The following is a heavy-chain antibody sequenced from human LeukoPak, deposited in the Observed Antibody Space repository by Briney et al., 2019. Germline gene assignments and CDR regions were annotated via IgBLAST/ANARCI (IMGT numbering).Heavy chain of an antibody. CDR2: IIPIFGTA. Sequence: SVKVSCKASGYTFTNYDIHWEGQATGQGLEWMGGIIPIFGTANYAQKFQGRVTITADKSASTAYMELSSLRSEDTAVYYCANLLRWEPYWGQGTLVTVSS. CDR3: ANLLRWEPY. D-gene: IGHD4-23*01. CDR1: GYTFTNYD. J-gene: IGHJ4*02. V-gene: IGHV1-69*06.